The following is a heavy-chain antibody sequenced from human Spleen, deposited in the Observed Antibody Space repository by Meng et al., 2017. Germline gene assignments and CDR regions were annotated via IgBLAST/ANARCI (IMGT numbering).Heavy chain of an antibody. D-gene: IGHD2-15*01. J-gene: IGHJ4*02. CDR3: ARFLRYCSGGSCYAGFFDY. CDR2: IYPGDSDT. CDR1: GYSFTSYW. V-gene: IGHV5-51*01. Sequence: KVSCKGSGYSFTSYWIGWVRQMPGEGLEWMGIIYPGDSDTRYSPSFQGQVTISADKSISTAYLQWSSLKASDTAMYYCARFLRYCSGGSCYAGFFDYWGQGTLVTVSS.